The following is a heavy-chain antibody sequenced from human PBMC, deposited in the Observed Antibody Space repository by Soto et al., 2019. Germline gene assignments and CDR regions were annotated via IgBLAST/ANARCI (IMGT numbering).Heavy chain of an antibody. J-gene: IGHJ5*02. D-gene: IGHD3-10*01. CDR1: GGAISSGGYY. V-gene: IGHV4-31*03. CDR2: IYYSGVT. CDR3: ARVPRSYYGSETTWFDP. Sequence: QVQLQESGPGLVKPSQTLSLTCTVSGGAISSGGYYWSWIRQHPGKGLEWIGYIYYSGVTYYNPSLKGRVIISVDTSKNQFSLKLSSVTAADTAVYYCARVPRSYYGSETTWFDPWGQGTLVTVSS.